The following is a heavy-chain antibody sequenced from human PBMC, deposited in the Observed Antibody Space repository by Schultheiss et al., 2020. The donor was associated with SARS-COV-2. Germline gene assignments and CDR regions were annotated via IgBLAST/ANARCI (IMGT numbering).Heavy chain of an antibody. D-gene: IGHD4-17*01. CDR2: ISQSGYT. Sequence: SETLSLTCGVSGDSSSSADYSWSWIRQPPGKGLEWIGYISQSGYTYYNPSLKSRVTISVDKSKNQFSLKLSSVTAEDTAVYYCAREYGPYGMDVWGQGTTVTVSS. V-gene: IGHV4-30-2*01. J-gene: IGHJ6*02. CDR1: GDSSSSADYS. CDR3: AREYGPYGMDV.